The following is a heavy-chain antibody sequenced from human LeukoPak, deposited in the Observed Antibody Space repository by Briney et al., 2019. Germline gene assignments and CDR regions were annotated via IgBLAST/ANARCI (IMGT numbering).Heavy chain of an antibody. D-gene: IGHD2-2*01. CDR2: ITSDGSST. CDR1: GFTFSNTW. V-gene: IGHV3-74*03. Sequence: GGSLRLSCAASGFTFSNTWMHWVRQPPGKGLVWVARITSDGSSTTYAESVKGRFTISRDNAKNTLYLQMNSLRAEDTAVYYCARDRYHAIDYWGQGTLVTVSS. CDR3: ARDRYHAIDY. J-gene: IGHJ4*02.